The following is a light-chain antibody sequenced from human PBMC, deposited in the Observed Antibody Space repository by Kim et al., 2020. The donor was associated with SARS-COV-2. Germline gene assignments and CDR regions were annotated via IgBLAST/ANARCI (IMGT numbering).Light chain of an antibody. CDR1: ELGKKY. V-gene: IGLV3-1*01. CDR3: QAWDSSTVV. Sequence: VSPGQTASITCLGDELGKKYASWYQQRPGQSPVLVIYRDTKRPSGIPERFSGSSSGNTATLTISGTQAMDEADYYCQAWDSSTVVFGGGTQLTVL. J-gene: IGLJ3*02. CDR2: RDT.